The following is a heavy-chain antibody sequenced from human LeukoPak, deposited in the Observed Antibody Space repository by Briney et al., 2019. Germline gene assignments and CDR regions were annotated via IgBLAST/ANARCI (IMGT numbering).Heavy chain of an antibody. D-gene: IGHD2-2*01. Sequence: GESLKISCKGSGYIFTSYWIGWVRQMPGKGREWMGIIYPGDSDTTYSPSFQGQVTISADKSISTAYLQWSSLKASDTAMYYCARRDGYCSSTSCYADYYYGMDVWGQGTTVTVSS. CDR2: IYPGDSDT. CDR3: ARRDGYCSSTSCYADYYYGMDV. J-gene: IGHJ6*02. CDR1: GYIFTSYW. V-gene: IGHV5-51*01.